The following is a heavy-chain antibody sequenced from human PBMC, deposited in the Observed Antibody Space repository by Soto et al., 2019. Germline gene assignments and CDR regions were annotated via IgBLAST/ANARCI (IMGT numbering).Heavy chain of an antibody. Sequence: PSETLSLTCAVYGGSFSGYYWSWIRQPPGKGLEWIGEINHSGSTNYNPSLKSRVTISVDTSKNQFSLKLSSVTAADTAVYYCARISWSGFLFDPWGQGTLVTVSS. J-gene: IGHJ5*02. V-gene: IGHV4-34*01. CDR2: INHSGST. CDR1: GGSFSGYY. D-gene: IGHD3-3*01. CDR3: ARISWSGFLFDP.